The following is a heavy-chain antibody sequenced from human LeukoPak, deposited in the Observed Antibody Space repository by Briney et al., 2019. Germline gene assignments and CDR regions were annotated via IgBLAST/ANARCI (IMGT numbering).Heavy chain of an antibody. V-gene: IGHV4-4*07. Sequence: PSETLPLTCTVSGGSISSYYWSWIRQPAGKGLEWIGRIYTSGSTNYNPSLKSRVTMSVDTSKNQFSLKLSSVTAADTAVYYCARDRGRLRARALYYFDYWGQGTLVTVSS. D-gene: IGHD3-10*01. CDR3: ARDRGRLRARALYYFDY. CDR2: IYTSGST. J-gene: IGHJ4*02. CDR1: GGSISSYY.